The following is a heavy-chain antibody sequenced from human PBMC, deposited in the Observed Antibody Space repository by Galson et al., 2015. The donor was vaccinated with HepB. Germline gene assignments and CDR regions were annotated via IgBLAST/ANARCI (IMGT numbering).Heavy chain of an antibody. J-gene: IGHJ5*02. D-gene: IGHD2-21*01. V-gene: IGHV3-33*01. CDR3: ARGDSTHKCET. CDR1: GFMFSTSA. Sequence: SLRLSCAASGFMFSTSAMHWVRQAPGKGLEWVAVTWHEGSNPYYADSVKGRFSISRDNFKNTLYLQMDSLSAEDTAVYYCARGDSTHKCETWGQGTLVTVSS. CDR2: TWHEGSNP.